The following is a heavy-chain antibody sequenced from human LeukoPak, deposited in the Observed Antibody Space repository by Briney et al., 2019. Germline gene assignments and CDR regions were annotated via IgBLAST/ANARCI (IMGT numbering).Heavy chain of an antibody. Sequence: PGRSLRLSCAASGFTFSSYAMHWVRQAPGKGLEWVAVISYDGSNKYYADSVKGRFTISRDNSKNTLYLQMNSLRAEDTAVYYCARVRAPLQVWFGLDYWGQGTLVTVSS. CDR3: ARVRAPLQVWFGLDY. D-gene: IGHD3-10*01. V-gene: IGHV3-30-3*01. CDR2: ISYDGSNK. CDR1: GFTFSSYA. J-gene: IGHJ4*02.